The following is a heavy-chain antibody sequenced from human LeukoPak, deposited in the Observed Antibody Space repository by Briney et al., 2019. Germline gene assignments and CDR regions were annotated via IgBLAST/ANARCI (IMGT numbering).Heavy chain of an antibody. J-gene: IGHJ4*02. CDR3: TTMRELEFEEYYFDS. D-gene: IGHD1-1*01. CDR2: IYPGDSDT. CDR1: GYSITTYW. V-gene: IGHV5-51*01. Sequence: GESLKISCQGSGYSITTYWIGWVRQKPGKSLEWLGSIYPGDSDTTYNPSFQGQVTISVDKSISTAYLQWSSLRASDTAMYYCTTMRELEFEEYYFDSWGQGTLVTVSS.